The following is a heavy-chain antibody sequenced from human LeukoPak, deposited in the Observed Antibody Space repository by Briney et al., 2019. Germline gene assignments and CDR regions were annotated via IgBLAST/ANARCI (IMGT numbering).Heavy chain of an antibody. CDR1: GYTFTSYA. CDR2: INTNTGNP. CDR3: ARDSWYSSSWYASYYYYYYMDV. V-gene: IGHV7-4-1*02. J-gene: IGHJ6*03. Sequence: ASVKVSCKASGYTFTSYAVNWVRQAPGQGLEWMGWINTNTGNPTYAQGFTGRFVFSLDTSVSTAYLQISSLKAEDTAVYYRARDSWYSSSWYASYYYYYYMDVWGKGTTVTVSS. D-gene: IGHD6-13*01.